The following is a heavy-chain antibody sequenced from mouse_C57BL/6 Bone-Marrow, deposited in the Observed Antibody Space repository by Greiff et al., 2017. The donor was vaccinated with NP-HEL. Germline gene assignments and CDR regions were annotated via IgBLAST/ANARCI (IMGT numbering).Heavy chain of an antibody. Sequence: VQLQQSGPVLVKPGASVKLSCKASGYTFTDYDMHWVKQSHGKSLEWIGVINPYNGGTSYNQKFKGKATLTVDKSSSTAYMELNSLTSEDSAVYYCARDYGSSYRYYYAMDYWGQGTSVTVSS. V-gene: IGHV1-19*01. D-gene: IGHD1-1*01. CDR1: GYTFTDYD. J-gene: IGHJ4*01. CDR2: INPYNGGT. CDR3: ARDYGSSYRYYYAMDY.